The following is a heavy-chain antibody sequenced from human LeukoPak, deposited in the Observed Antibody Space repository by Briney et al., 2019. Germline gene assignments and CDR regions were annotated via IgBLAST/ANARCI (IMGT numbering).Heavy chain of an antibody. CDR1: GYSFTSYW. CDR3: ARRSSGEGYFYY. J-gene: IGHJ4*02. D-gene: IGHD6-19*01. Sequence: GESLKTSCKGSGYSFTSYWIGLGRQMPGEGLGLVGVIYAGDSDTRYSPSSPGQVTISTDKSISTAYLQWSSLKASNTAMYHCARRSSGEGYFYYGGQGTLVTASS. CDR2: IYAGDSDT. V-gene: IGHV5-51*01.